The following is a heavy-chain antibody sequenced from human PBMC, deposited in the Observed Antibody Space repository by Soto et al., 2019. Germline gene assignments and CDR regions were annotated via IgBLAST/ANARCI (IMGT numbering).Heavy chain of an antibody. CDR1: GGTFSSYT. Sequence: QVQLVQSGAEVKKPGSSVKVSCKASGGTFSSYTISWVRQAPGQGLEWMGRIIPILGIANYAQKFQGRVTITADKSTSTAYMELSSLRSEDTAVYYCAQTSRYCGGDCSNLYYYYGMDVWGQGTTVTVSS. CDR3: AQTSRYCGGDCSNLYYYYGMDV. D-gene: IGHD2-21*02. V-gene: IGHV1-69*02. J-gene: IGHJ6*02. CDR2: IIPILGIA.